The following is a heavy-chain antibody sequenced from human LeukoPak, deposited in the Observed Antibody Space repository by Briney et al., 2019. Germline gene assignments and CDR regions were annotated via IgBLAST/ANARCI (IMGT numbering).Heavy chain of an antibody. V-gene: IGHV4-34*01. CDR1: GGSFSGYY. Sequence: PSETLSLTCAVYGGSFSGYYWSWIRQPPGKGLEWIGEINHSGSTNYNPSLKSRVTISVDTSKNQFSLKLSSVTAADTAVYYCAREGGYDYVWGSYRRRPSPLDYWGQGTLVTVSS. CDR2: INHSGST. J-gene: IGHJ4*02. D-gene: IGHD3-16*02. CDR3: AREGGYDYVWGSYRRRPSPLDY.